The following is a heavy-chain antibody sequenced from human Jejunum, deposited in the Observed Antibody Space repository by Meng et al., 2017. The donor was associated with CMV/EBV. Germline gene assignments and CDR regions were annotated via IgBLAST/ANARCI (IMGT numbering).Heavy chain of an antibody. CDR1: GGSISSYY. CDR3: ARVSSPILFDS. Sequence: QVQLQEAGPGLVKPAETLSLTCTVSGGSISSYYWSWIWQPAGKGLEWIGRIYPNGNTNYNPSLKSRVTMSIDTSKNQFSLKLTSVTAADTAMYYCARVSSPILFDSWGQGTLVTVSS. D-gene: IGHD2/OR15-2a*01. V-gene: IGHV4-4*07. J-gene: IGHJ5*01. CDR2: IYPNGNT.